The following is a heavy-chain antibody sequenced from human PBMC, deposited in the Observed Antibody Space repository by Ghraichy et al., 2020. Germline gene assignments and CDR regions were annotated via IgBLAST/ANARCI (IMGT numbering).Heavy chain of an antibody. D-gene: IGHD3-3*01. CDR1: GFTFSSYA. CDR3: AKEQDFWSGYYPEQTKNYDY. CDR2: ISGSGGST. Sequence: ETLSLTCAASGFTFSSYAMSWVRQAPGKGLELVSAISGSGGSTYYADSVKGRFTISRDNSKNTLYLQMNSLRAEDTAVYYCAKEQDFWSGYYPEQTKNYDYWGQGTLVTVSS. J-gene: IGHJ4*02. V-gene: IGHV3-23*01.